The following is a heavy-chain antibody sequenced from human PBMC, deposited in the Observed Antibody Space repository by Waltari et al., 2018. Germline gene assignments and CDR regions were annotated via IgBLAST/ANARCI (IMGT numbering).Heavy chain of an antibody. V-gene: IGHV4-34*01. CDR1: GGSFSGYY. CDR3: ARRYYDFWSGWFYFDY. D-gene: IGHD3-3*01. Sequence: QVQLQQWGAGLLKPSETLSLTCAVYGGSFSGYYWSWIRQPPGKGLEGIGEINHSGSTNYNPSLKSRVTTSVDTSKNQFSLKLSSVTAADTAVYYCARRYYDFWSGWFYFDYWGQGTLVTVSS. CDR2: INHSGST. J-gene: IGHJ4*02.